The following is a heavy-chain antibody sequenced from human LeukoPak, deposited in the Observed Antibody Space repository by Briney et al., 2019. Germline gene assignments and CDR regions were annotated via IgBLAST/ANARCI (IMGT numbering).Heavy chain of an antibody. D-gene: IGHD1-26*01. V-gene: IGHV3-23*01. CDR3: ARDTRELLLVY. CDR1: GFTFSSYA. Sequence: TGGSLRLSCAASGFTFSSYAMSWVRQAPGKGLEWVSAISGSGGSTYYADSVKGRFTISRDNSKNTLYLQMNSLRAEDTAVYYCARDTRELLLVYWGQGTLVTVSS. J-gene: IGHJ4*02. CDR2: ISGSGGST.